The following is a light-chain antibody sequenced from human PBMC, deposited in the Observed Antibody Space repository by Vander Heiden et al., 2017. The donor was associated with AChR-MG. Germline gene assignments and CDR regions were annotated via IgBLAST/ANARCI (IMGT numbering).Light chain of an antibody. CDR2: TNN. J-gene: IGLJ1*01. V-gene: IGLV1-44*01. CDR3: AAWQGTLSGLYV. CDR1: TSTIAGNP. Sequence: QPVLTQLPPAPATPGQRVTSPCPGNTSTIAGNPVSCYHQPPGAAPKLLIYTNNQRPSGGPDRFSASKSGASASLAIDGLQSEEEADYYCAAWQGTLSGLYVFGTGTRVTVL.